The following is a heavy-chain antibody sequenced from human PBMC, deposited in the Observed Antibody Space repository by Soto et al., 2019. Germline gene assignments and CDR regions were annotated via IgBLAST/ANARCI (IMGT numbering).Heavy chain of an antibody. CDR1: GGTFSSYA. D-gene: IGHD5-18*01. Sequence: SVKVSCKASGGTFSSYAISWVRQAPGQGLEWMGGIIPIFGTANYAQKFQGRVTITADESTSTAYMELNSLRAEDTAVYYCAKVSAMVTTFYHFDYWGQGTLVTVSS. J-gene: IGHJ4*02. V-gene: IGHV1-69*13. CDR2: IIPIFGTA. CDR3: AKVSAMVTTFYHFDY.